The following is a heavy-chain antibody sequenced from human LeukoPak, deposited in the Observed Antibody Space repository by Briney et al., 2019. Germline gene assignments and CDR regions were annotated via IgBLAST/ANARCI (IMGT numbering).Heavy chain of an antibody. CDR3: ARSYSSSWYVPYYYYYMDV. J-gene: IGHJ6*03. D-gene: IGHD6-13*01. CDR2: ISAYNGNT. Sequence: ASVKVSCKASGYSFTSYGISWVRQAPGQGLEWMGWISAYNGNTNYAQKLQGRVTMTTDTSTSTAYMELRSLRSDDTAVYYCARSYSSSWYVPYYYYYMDVWGKGTTVTVSS. CDR1: GYSFTSYG. V-gene: IGHV1-18*01.